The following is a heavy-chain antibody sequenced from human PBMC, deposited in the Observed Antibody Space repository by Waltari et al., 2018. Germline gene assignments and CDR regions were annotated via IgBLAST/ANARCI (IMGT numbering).Heavy chain of an antibody. CDR1: GFTFSSPC. J-gene: IGHJ6*02. Sequence: EVQLVESGGDLVQPGGSLRLSCVGSGFTFSSPCLHWVRQAPGEGLVWVARINSDGSTTDYADSVKGRFTISRDNAKNTLYLQINSLSVEDTAIYYCATAGYYRFDFWGQGTTVTVSS. D-gene: IGHD2-8*01. CDR2: INSDGSTT. V-gene: IGHV3-74*01. CDR3: ATAGYYRFDF.